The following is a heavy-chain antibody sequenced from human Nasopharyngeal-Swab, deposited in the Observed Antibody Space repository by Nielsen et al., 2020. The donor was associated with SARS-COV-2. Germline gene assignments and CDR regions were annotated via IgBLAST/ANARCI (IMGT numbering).Heavy chain of an antibody. CDR1: GFTFSSYS. D-gene: IGHD3-3*01. Sequence: GESLKISCAASGFTFSSYSMNWVRQAPGKGLEWVSSISSSSSYIYYADSVKGRFTISSDNAKNSLYLQMNSLRAEDTAVYYCARGVEVGVPYYYYGMDVWGQGTTVTVSS. CDR3: ARGVEVGVPYYYYGMDV. V-gene: IGHV3-21*01. J-gene: IGHJ6*02. CDR2: ISSSSSYI.